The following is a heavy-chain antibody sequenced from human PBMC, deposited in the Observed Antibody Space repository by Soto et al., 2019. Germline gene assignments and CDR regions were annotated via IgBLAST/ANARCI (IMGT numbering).Heavy chain of an antibody. CDR3: AREVLTAGRREDY. CDR1: GFTFSSYW. J-gene: IGHJ4*02. CDR2: IKQDGSEK. Sequence: PGGSLRLSCAASGFTFSSYWMSWVRQAPGKGLEWVANIKQDGSEKYYVDSVKGRFTISRDNAKNSLYLQMNSLSAEDTAVYYCAREVLTAGRREDYWGQGTLVTVSS. V-gene: IGHV3-7*01. D-gene: IGHD1-1*01.